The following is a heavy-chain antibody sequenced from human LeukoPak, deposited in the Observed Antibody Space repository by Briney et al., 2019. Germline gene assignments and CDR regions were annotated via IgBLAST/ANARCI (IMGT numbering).Heavy chain of an antibody. CDR1: GASISTYY. CDR3: TRGERLGLDS. Sequence: SETLSLTCTVSGASISTYYWSWIRQSPGKGLEWIGYISYSRSSNYNPSLKSRVTISVDTSKNQFSLKLTSVTAADTAVYYCTRGERLGLDSWGQGTLVTVSS. D-gene: IGHD6-19*01. J-gene: IGHJ4*02. CDR2: ISYSRSS. V-gene: IGHV4-59*01.